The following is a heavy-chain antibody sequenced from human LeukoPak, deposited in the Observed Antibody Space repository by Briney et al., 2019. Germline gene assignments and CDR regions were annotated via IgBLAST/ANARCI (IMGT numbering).Heavy chain of an antibody. CDR3: AKDDGPGFDY. Sequence: GGSLRLSCAASGFTFSSYAMHWVRKAPGKGLEWVAVISYDGSNKYYADSVKGRFTISRGNSKNTLYLQMNSLRAEDTAVYYCAKDDGPGFDYWGQGTLVTVSS. V-gene: IGHV3-30*04. D-gene: IGHD7-27*01. J-gene: IGHJ4*02. CDR1: GFTFSSYA. CDR2: ISYDGSNK.